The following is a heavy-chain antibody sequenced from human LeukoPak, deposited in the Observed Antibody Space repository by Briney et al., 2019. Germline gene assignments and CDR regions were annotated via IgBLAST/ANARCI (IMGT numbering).Heavy chain of an antibody. CDR2: MNPNSGNT. V-gene: IGHV1-8*03. J-gene: IGHJ4*02. CDR1: GYTFTSYD. D-gene: IGHD3-10*02. CDR3: AREADVLAFDY. Sequence: ASVKVSCKASGYTFTSYDINWVRQATGQGLEWMGWMNPNSGNTGYAQKFQGRVTITRNTSISTAYMELSSLRSEDTAVYYCAREADVLAFDYWGQGTLVTVSS.